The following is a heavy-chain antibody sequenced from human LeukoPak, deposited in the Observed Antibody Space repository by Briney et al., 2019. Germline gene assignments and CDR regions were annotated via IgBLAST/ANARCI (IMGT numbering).Heavy chain of an antibody. D-gene: IGHD3-9*01. CDR3: TKGDYDILTALDY. CDR1: GFTFSGYA. V-gene: IGHV3-23*01. Sequence: GGSLRLSCAASGFTFSGYAMSWVRQAPGKGLEWVSGISGSGSSTYYADSVKGRFTISRDNSKNTLYLQMNTLRPEDTAVYYCTKGDYDILTALDYWGQGTLVTFSS. CDR2: ISGSGSST. J-gene: IGHJ4*02.